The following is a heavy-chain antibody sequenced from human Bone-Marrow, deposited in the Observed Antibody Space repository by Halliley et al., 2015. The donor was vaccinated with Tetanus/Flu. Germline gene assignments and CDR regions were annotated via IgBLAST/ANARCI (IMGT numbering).Heavy chain of an antibody. V-gene: IGHV3-74*01. J-gene: IGHJ4*02. CDR3: VRGTNAWIGVDY. D-gene: IGHD2-2*01. CDR2: INGDGSTT. CDR1: GFTFSSYW. Sequence: LSLTCAASGFTFSSYWMHWVRQAPGKGLVWVSHINGDGSTTNYADSVKGRFTISRDNAKNTLYLQMNSLRAEDTGVFYCVRGTNAWIGVDYWGQGSLVTVSS.